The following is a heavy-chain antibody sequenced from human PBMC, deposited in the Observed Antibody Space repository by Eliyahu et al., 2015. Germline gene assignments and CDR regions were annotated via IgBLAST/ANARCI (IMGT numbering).Heavy chain of an antibody. J-gene: IGHJ4*02. CDR2: ITWNNGEI. CDR1: GFTFHA. V-gene: IGHV3-9*01. Sequence: EVQLVESGGGLVQPGRSLRLSCAASGFTFHAIHWVRQAPGKGLEWVSGITWNNGEIAYADSVKGRFTLSRDTAKNSLYLQMNSLTTEDTALYYCAKDNGVGWEVRHWGPGTLVTVSS. D-gene: IGHD1-26*01. CDR3: AKDNGVGWEVRH.